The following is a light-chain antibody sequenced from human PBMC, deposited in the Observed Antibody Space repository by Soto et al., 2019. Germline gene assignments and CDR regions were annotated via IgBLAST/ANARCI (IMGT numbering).Light chain of an antibody. Sequence: EIVLTQSPGTLSLSPGERATLSCRATESVSSNYLAWYQQKPGQAPRVLIYGASIRATGIPARFSGSGSETDFTLTISRLEPEDFAVYYCQQYGTSPRTFGQGTKVEIK. J-gene: IGKJ1*01. V-gene: IGKV3-20*01. CDR1: ESVSSNY. CDR3: QQYGTSPRT. CDR2: GAS.